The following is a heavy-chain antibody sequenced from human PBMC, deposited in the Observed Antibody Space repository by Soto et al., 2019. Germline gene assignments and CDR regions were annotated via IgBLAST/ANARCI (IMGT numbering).Heavy chain of an antibody. CDR2: FDPEDGET. CDR3: STHRGDYYGSGSYTDRNYYYYYGMDV. V-gene: IGHV1-24*01. D-gene: IGHD3-10*01. CDR1: GYTLTELS. Sequence: GASVKVSCKVSGYTLTELSMHWVRQAPGKGLEWMGGFDPEDGETVYAQKFQGRVTMTEDTSTDTAYMELSSLRSEDTAVYYCSTHRGDYYGSGSYTDRNYYYYYGMDVWGHGTTVTFSS. J-gene: IGHJ6*02.